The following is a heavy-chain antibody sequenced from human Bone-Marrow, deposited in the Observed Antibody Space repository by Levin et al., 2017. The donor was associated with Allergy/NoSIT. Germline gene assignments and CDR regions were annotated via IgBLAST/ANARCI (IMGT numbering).Heavy chain of an antibody. J-gene: IGHJ4*02. CDR1: GYTFSSYY. D-gene: IGHD3-10*01. CDR3: ARDAYGWGSYTLGTFDY. CDR2: INSNGGST. Sequence: VASVKVSCTASGYTFSSYYIHWVRQAPGQGLEWMGIINSNGGSTSYGQKFQGRVSMTRDTSTSTAYMELSSLRSEDTAMYYCARDAYGWGSYTLGTFDYWGQGTLVTVSS. V-gene: IGHV1-46*01.